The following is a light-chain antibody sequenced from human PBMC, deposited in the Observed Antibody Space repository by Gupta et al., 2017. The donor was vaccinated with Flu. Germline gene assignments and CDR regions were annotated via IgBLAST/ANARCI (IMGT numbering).Light chain of an antibody. CDR2: YNN. J-gene: IGLJ1*01. CDR1: SSNVRSND. V-gene: IGLV1-44*01. Sequence: SSNVRSNDAHWYQQDPGTAPKLLIYYNNQRPSGVPDRFSGSKSGTSAALAISGLQAEDEAHYYCAAWDDSLNGHYVFGTGTEVTVL. CDR3: AAWDDSLNGHYV.